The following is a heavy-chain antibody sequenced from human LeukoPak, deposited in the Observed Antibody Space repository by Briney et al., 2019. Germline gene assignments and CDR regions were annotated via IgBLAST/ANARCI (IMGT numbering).Heavy chain of an antibody. V-gene: IGHV1-69*13. Sequence: ASVKVSCKASGSTFSRFAMSWVRRAPRQGLEWMGGIIPIFGTANYAQRLQGRVTITADESTGTAYMELSGLRSEDTAVYYCARVVTPRYCSTTSCYWKGWFDPWGQGTLVTVSS. CDR3: ARVVTPRYCSTTSCYWKGWFDP. CDR2: IIPIFGTA. D-gene: IGHD2-2*01. J-gene: IGHJ5*02. CDR1: GSTFSRFA.